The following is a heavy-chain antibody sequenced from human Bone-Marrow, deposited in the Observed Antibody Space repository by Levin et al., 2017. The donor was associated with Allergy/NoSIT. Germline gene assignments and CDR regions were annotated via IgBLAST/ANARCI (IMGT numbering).Heavy chain of an antibody. CDR2: IHDSGST. CDR1: GGSISSSS. D-gene: IGHD3-9*01. CDR3: ATVVPYYDALTGYHGNHYYYCMDV. V-gene: IGHV4-59*01. Sequence: SETLSLTCTVSGGSISSSSWSWIRQPPGKGLEWIGYIHDSGSTNYNPSLKSRVSISIDASKNQFSLSLTSLTAADTAVYYCATVVPYYDALTGYHGNHYYYCMDVWGQGTTVTVSS. J-gene: IGHJ6*02.